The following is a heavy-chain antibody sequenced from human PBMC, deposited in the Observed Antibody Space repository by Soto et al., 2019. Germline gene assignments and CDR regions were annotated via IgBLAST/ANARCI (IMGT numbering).Heavy chain of an antibody. CDR1: GFSFSNYA. J-gene: IGHJ4*02. D-gene: IGHD3-10*01. Sequence: EVQLLEAGGNLIQPGGSLRLSCAASGFSFSNYAMSWVRQAPGQGLEWLSAISGPGSTIYYADSVKGRFTISRDNSKNTLYLQMNSLTGEDTAVYYCAKILTMVRGVTGLRDFDFWGQGTLVTVSS. CDR3: AKILTMVRGVTGLRDFDF. CDR2: ISGPGSTI. V-gene: IGHV3-23*01.